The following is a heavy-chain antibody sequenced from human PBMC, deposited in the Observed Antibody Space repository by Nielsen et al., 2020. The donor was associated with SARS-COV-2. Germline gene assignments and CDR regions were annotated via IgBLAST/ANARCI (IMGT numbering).Heavy chain of an antibody. V-gene: IGHV4-34*01. J-gene: IGHJ6*02. D-gene: IGHD6-13*01. Sequence: WIRQPPGKGLERIGEINHSGSTNYNPSLKSRVTISVDTSKNQFSLKLSSVTAADTAVYYCARAEEDSSSWYWGYYYGMDVWGQGTTVTVSS. CDR3: ARAEEDSSSWYWGYYYGMDV. CDR2: INHSGST.